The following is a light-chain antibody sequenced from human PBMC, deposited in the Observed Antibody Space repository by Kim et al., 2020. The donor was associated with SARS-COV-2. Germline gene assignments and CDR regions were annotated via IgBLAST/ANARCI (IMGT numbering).Light chain of an antibody. CDR3: SSYSTSSTSVL. V-gene: IGLV2-14*03. J-gene: IGLJ2*01. Sequence: QSIALPCTGTHSGIGGLDSVSWYQQHPGKAPKLLIYDVFYRPSGVSDRFSGSKSGNTASLTISGLQAEDEADYYCSSYSTSSTSVLFGGGTQLTVL. CDR2: DVF. CDR1: HSGIGGLDS.